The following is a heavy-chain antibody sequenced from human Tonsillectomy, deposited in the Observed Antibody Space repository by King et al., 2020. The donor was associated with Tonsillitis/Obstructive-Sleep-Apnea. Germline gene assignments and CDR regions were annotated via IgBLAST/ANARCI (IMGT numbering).Heavy chain of an antibody. V-gene: IGHV4-59*08. Sequence: QLQESGPGLVKPSETLSLTCTVSGGSISSYYWSWIRQPPGKGLEWIGYIYYSGSTNYNPSLKSRVTISVDTSKNQFSLKLSSVTAADTAVYYCASRGDYGDYWFDPWGQGTLFTVSS. CDR2: IYYSGST. CDR3: ASRGDYGDYWFDP. CDR1: GGSISSYY. D-gene: IGHD4-17*01. J-gene: IGHJ5*02.